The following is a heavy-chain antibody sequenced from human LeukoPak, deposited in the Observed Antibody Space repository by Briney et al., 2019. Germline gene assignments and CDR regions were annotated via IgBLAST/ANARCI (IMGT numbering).Heavy chain of an antibody. Sequence: QSGGSLRLSCAASGFTFSSYAMSWVRQAPGKGLEWISYISSSSSTIYYADSVKGRFTISRDNAKNSLYLQMNSLRDEDTAVYYCARDQRYSSGWSYSPFDPWGQGTLVTVSS. CDR1: GFTFSSYA. CDR2: ISSSSSTI. CDR3: ARDQRYSSGWSYSPFDP. J-gene: IGHJ5*02. D-gene: IGHD6-19*01. V-gene: IGHV3-48*02.